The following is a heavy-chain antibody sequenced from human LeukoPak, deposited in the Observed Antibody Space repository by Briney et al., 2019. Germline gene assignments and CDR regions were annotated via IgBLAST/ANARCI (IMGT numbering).Heavy chain of an antibody. D-gene: IGHD2-2*01. CDR1: GGSISSSSYY. CDR2: IYYSGST. J-gene: IGHJ4*02. Sequence: TSETLSLTCTVSGGSISSSSYYWGWIRQPPGKGLEWIGSIYYSGSTYYNPSLKSRVTISVDTSKNQFSLKLSSVTAADTAVYYCARVTSHLIDYWGQGTLVTVSS. CDR3: ARVTSHLIDY. V-gene: IGHV4-39*07.